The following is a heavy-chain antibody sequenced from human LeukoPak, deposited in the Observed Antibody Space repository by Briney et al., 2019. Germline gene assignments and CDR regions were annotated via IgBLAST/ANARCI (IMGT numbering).Heavy chain of an antibody. CDR2: IKRRTNGATR. D-gene: IGHD3-10*01. Sequence: GGSLRLSCVGSGFTFTNAWMSWVRQAPGKGLEWVGRIKRRTNGATRDYAAPVKGRFTISRDDSKNIVYLQMNSLKTEDTAVYYCSTAPGDVAMLAQSGWGQGTLVPVSS. J-gene: IGHJ4*02. CDR3: STAPGDVAMLAQSG. V-gene: IGHV3-15*01. CDR1: GFTFTNAW.